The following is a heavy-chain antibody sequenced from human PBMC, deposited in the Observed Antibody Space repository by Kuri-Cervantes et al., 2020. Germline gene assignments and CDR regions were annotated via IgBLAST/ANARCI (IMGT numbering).Heavy chain of an antibody. CDR2: IYHSGST. V-gene: IGHV4-30-2*01. CDR1: GGSISSGGYP. Sequence: SQTLSLTCAVSGGSISSGGYPWSWIRQPPGKGLEWIGYIYHSGSTYYNPSLKSRVTISVDRSKNQFSLKLSSVTAADTAVYYCARGAVFGVVGWFDPWGQGTLVTVSS. J-gene: IGHJ5*02. D-gene: IGHD3-3*01. CDR3: ARGAVFGVVGWFDP.